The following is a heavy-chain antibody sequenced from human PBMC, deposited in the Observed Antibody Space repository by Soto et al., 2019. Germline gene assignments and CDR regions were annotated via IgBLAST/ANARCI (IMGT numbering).Heavy chain of an antibody. CDR2: IFYSGPT. V-gene: IGHV4-31*03. CDR1: GDSITSGVHY. J-gene: IGHJ6*02. D-gene: IGHD1-1*01. Sequence: PSETLSLTCTVSGDSITSGVHYWSWIRQLPGMGLEWIGYIFYSGPTYYNPSLKSRVAISVDTSKNQFSLKLNSVTAADTAVYYCARFILERRRPYYYYGMDVWGQGTTVTVSS. CDR3: ARFILERRRPYYYYGMDV.